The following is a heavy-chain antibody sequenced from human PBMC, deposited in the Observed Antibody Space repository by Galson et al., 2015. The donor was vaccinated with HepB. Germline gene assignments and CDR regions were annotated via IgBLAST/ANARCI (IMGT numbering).Heavy chain of an antibody. Sequence: SLRLSCAASGFTFSSYGMHWVRQAPGKGLEWVAVISYDGSNKYYADSVKGRFTISRDNSKNTLFLQMNSLRAEDTAVYYCAKDSGIAAGGLAEYFQHWGQGTLVTVSS. J-gene: IGHJ1*01. CDR3: AKDSGIAAGGLAEYFQH. D-gene: IGHD6-13*01. CDR1: GFTFSSYG. V-gene: IGHV3-30*18. CDR2: ISYDGSNK.